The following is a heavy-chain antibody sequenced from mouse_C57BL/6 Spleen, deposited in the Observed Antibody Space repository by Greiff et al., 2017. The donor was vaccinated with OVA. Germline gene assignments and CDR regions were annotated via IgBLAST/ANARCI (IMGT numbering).Heavy chain of an antibody. CDR2: ISDGGSYT. D-gene: IGHD2-3*01. V-gene: IGHV5-4*01. CDR3: ARDEGYYGHFDY. CDR1: GFTFSSYA. Sequence: EVKLVESGGGLVKPGGSLKLSCAASGFTFSSYAMSWVRQTPDKRLEWVATISDGGSYTYYPDTVKGRFTISRDNAKNNLYLQMSHLKSEDTAMYYCARDEGYYGHFDYWGQGTTLTVSS. J-gene: IGHJ2*01.